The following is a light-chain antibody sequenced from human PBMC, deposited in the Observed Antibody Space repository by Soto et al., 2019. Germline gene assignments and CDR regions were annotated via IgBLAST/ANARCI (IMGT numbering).Light chain of an antibody. CDR1: QSVSSN. Sequence: IVMTQSPATLSVSPGERATLSCRASQSVSSNLAWYQQKPGQAPRLLIYGASSRATGIPDRVSGSGSGTDFTLTISGLEPEDFAVYYCQQYGNSRGTFGQGTKVDIK. V-gene: IGKV3-20*01. CDR2: GAS. J-gene: IGKJ1*01. CDR3: QQYGNSRGT.